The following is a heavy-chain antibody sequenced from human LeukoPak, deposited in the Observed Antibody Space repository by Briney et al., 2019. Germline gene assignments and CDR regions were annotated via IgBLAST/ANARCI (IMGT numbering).Heavy chain of an antibody. D-gene: IGHD1-26*01. CDR2: IYYSGST. CDR3: ARHSGSSPHYFDY. Sequence: PSDTLSLTCTVSGGSISSYYWSWLRQPPGKGLEWIGFIYYSGSTHYKSSLKSRVTISVDTSRNQFSLRLSSVTAADTAVYYCARHSGSSPHYFDYWGQGTLVTPSA. CDR1: GGSISSYY. J-gene: IGHJ4*02. V-gene: IGHV4-59*08.